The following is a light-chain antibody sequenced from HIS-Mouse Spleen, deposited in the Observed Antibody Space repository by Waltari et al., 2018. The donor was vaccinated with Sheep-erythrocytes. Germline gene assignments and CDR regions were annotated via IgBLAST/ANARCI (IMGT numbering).Light chain of an antibody. CDR1: SSDVGCYNY. V-gene: IGLV2-8*01. Sequence: QSALTQPPSASGSPGPSVTISCPGTSSDVGCYNYVPWYQQHPGKAPKLMIYEVSKRPSGVPDRFSGSKSGNTASLTVSGLQAEDEADYYCSSYAGSNNWVFGGGTKLTVL. J-gene: IGLJ3*02. CDR2: EVS. CDR3: SSYAGSNNWV.